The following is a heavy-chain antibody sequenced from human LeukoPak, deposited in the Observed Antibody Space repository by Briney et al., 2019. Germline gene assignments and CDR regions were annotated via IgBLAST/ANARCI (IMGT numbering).Heavy chain of an antibody. Sequence: PGGSLRLSCAASGFTFSSYGMHWVRQAPGKGLEWVAVIWYDGSNKYYADSVKGRFTISRDNSQNTLYLQMNSLRAEDTAVYYCAKVHAGRGARGYPDYWGQGTLVTVSS. CDR2: IWYDGSNK. CDR1: GFTFSSYG. D-gene: IGHD5-12*01. CDR3: AKVHAGRGARGYPDY. V-gene: IGHV3-33*06. J-gene: IGHJ4*02.